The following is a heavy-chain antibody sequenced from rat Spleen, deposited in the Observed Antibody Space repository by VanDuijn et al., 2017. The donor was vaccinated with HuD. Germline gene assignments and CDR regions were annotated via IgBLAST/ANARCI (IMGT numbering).Heavy chain of an antibody. CDR3: TRSQTGRGFAL. CDR1: GFTFNDYW. D-gene: IGHD4-2*01. Sequence: EVQLVESGGGLVQPGRSLKLSCVASGFTFNDYWMTWIRQVPGKGLEWVASITNTGGSIYYLDSVKGRFTISRDNPESTLYLQMNSLRSEDTATYYCTRSQTGRGFALWGQGTLVTVSS. CDR2: ITNTGGSI. V-gene: IGHV5-31*01. J-gene: IGHJ3*01.